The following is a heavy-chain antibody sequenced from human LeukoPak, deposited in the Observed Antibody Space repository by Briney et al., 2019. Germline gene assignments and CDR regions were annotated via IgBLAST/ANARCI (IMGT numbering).Heavy chain of an antibody. V-gene: IGHV3-11*03. J-gene: IGHJ4*02. D-gene: IGHD5-12*01. CDR3: ANSGYASPLSDPFDY. CDR2: LSSSSSYT. Sequence: PGASLRLYCAASGFTFNDYYMSWIRHAPGKERERVSYLSSSSSYTNHTDSVKGRFTIPRNTANTTLYIHMNRQSAADTAVYYCANSGYASPLSDPFDYWGQGTLVTVSS. CDR1: GFTFNDYY.